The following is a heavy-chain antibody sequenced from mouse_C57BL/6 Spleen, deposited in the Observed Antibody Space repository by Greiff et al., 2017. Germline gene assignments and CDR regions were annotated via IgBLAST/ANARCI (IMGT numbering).Heavy chain of an antibody. Sequence: EVKLMESGRGLVKPGGSLKLSCAASGFTFSDYGMHWVRQAPEKGLEWVAYISSGSSTIYYADKVKGRFTISRDNAKNTLFLQMTSLRSEDTAMYYCARRNLEGSMDYWGQGTSVTVSS. J-gene: IGHJ4*01. CDR2: ISSGSSTI. CDR1: GFTFSDYG. V-gene: IGHV5-17*01. CDR3: ARRNLEGSMDY.